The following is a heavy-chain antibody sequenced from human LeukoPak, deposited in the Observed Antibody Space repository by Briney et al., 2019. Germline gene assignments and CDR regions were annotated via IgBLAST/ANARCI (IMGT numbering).Heavy chain of an antibody. CDR2: ISSSGSTI. J-gene: IGHJ4*02. Sequence: GGSLRLSCAASGFTFSDYYLSWIRQAPGKGLEWVSYISSSGSTIYYADSVKGRFTISRDNAKNSLYLQMNSLRAEDTAVYYCAREAFYGSGHLHFDYWGQGTLVTVSS. CDR3: AREAFYGSGHLHFDY. D-gene: IGHD3-10*01. V-gene: IGHV3-11*01. CDR1: GFTFSDYY.